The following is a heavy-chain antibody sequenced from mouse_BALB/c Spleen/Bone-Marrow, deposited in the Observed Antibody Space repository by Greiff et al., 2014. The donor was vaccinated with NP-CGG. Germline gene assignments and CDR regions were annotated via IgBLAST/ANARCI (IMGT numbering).Heavy chain of an antibody. CDR1: GYSFTGYT. D-gene: IGHD2-1*01. J-gene: IGHJ4*01. CDR2: INPYNGGT. V-gene: IGHV1-26*01. Sequence: VQLKHSGPELVKPGASMKISCKASGYSFTGYTMSWVKQSHGKSLEWIGLINPYNGGTSYNQKFKGKATLTVDKSSNTAYMELLSLTSEDSAVYYCTRMDGNYLYYYAMDYWGQGTSVTVSS. CDR3: TRMDGNYLYYYAMDY.